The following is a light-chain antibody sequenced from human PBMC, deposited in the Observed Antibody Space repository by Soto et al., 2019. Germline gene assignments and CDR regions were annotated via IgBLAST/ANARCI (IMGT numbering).Light chain of an antibody. CDR3: NSYAGSNLFYV. CDR1: SSDVGGYNY. J-gene: IGLJ1*01. CDR2: EVS. Sequence: QSALTQPPSASGSPGQSVTISCTGTSSDVGGYNYVSWYQQHAGKAPKLVIYEVSKRPSGVPDRFSGSKSGNTASLTVSGLQTEDEADYYCNSYAGSNLFYVFGTGTKLTV. V-gene: IGLV2-8*01.